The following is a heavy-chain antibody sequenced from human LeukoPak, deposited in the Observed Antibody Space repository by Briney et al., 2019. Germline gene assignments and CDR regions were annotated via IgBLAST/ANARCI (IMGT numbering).Heavy chain of an antibody. CDR2: INPNSGGT. J-gene: IGHJ1*01. V-gene: IGHV1-2*02. D-gene: IGHD3-22*01. CDR3: ARGTYYYDSSGYYEYFQH. CDR1: GCTFTGYY. Sequence: ASVKVSCKASGCTFTGYYMHWVRQAPGQGLEWMGWINPNSGGTNYAQKFQGRVTMTRDTSISTAYMELSRLRSDDTAVYYCARGTYYYDSSGYYEYFQHWGQGTLVTVSS.